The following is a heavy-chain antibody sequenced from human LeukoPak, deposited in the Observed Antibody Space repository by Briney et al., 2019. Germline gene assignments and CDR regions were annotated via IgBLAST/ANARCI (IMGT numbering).Heavy chain of an antibody. D-gene: IGHD3-10*01. CDR2: ISAGELNI. J-gene: IGHJ3*01. V-gene: IGHV3-23*01. CDR1: GFTFKTYA. Sequence: GDSLRLSCAASGFTFKTYAMSWVRQAPGEGLEWVAYISAGELNIFYGDAVEGRFSISRDNSKETVFLQMNSLRAEDTALYYCAKYSTSIIRGAFDFWGQGTMVTVSS. CDR3: AKYSTSIIRGAFDF.